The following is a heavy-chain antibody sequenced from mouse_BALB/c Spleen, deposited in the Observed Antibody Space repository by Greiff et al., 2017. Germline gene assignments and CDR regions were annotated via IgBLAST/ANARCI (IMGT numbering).Heavy chain of an antibody. CDR1: GDSITSGY. Sequence: VQLQQSGPSLVKPSQTLSLTCSVTGDSITSGYWNWIRNCPGNKLEYMGYISYSGSTYYNPSLKSRISITRDTSKNQYDLQLNSVTTEDTATYYCARGTMIKGAMDDWGQGTSVTVSA. CDR2: ISYSGST. CDR3: ARGTMIKGAMDD. V-gene: IGHV3-8*02. D-gene: IGHD2-4*01. J-gene: IGHJ4*01.